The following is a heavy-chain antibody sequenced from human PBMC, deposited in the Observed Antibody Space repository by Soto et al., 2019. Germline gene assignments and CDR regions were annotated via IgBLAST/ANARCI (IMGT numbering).Heavy chain of an antibody. Sequence: PGGSRRLSWAASGFTFSRYIMNWVRQAPGKGLEWVSSISISSSYIYYADSVKGRFTISRDNAKNSLYLQMNSLRAEDTAVYYCARDNSSGYYHFDYWGQGTLVTVSS. CDR2: ISISSSYI. V-gene: IGHV3-21*01. D-gene: IGHD3-3*01. CDR1: GFTFSRYI. CDR3: ARDNSSGYYHFDY. J-gene: IGHJ4*02.